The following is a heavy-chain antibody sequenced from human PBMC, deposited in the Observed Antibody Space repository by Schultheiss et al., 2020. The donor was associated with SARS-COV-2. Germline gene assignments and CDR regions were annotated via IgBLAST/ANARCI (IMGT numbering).Heavy chain of an antibody. V-gene: IGHV4-39*01. Sequence: SETLSLTCTVSGGSISSSSYYWGWIRQPPGKGLEWIGSIYYSGSTYYNQSLKSRVTISVDTSKNQFSLKLSSVTAADTAVYYCARHKRCSGGSCYPVLLSGMDVWGQGTTVTVSS. J-gene: IGHJ6*02. CDR1: GGSISSSSYY. CDR2: IYYSGST. CDR3: ARHKRCSGGSCYPVLLSGMDV. D-gene: IGHD2-15*01.